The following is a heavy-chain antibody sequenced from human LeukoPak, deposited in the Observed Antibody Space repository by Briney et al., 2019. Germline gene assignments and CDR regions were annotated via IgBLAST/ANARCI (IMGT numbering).Heavy chain of an antibody. CDR1: GYTFTTYG. CDR3: AREGSAGTPDY. V-gene: IGHV1-18*01. CDR2: ISAHNGDT. D-gene: IGHD3-10*01. J-gene: IGHJ4*02. Sequence: ASVKASCKASGYTFTTYGISWVRQAPGQGLEWMGWISAHNGDTNYAQRLQGRVTMTTDTSTSTVYMDLSSLRSEDTAVYYCAREGSAGTPDYWGPGTLVTVSS.